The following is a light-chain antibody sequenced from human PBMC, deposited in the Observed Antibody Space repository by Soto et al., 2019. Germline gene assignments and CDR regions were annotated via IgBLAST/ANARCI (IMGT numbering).Light chain of an antibody. CDR3: AALDDRLNSLVV. Sequence: QSLLTQPPSASGTPGQRVTISCSGSSSNIGSTTVNWYQQLPRTAPKLLIYSNNQQPSGVPDRFSGPKSGTSAYLAISGLQSEDEGVYYCAALDDRLNSLVVFGGGTKQTVL. CDR2: SNN. V-gene: IGLV1-44*01. J-gene: IGLJ2*01. CDR1: SSNIGSTT.